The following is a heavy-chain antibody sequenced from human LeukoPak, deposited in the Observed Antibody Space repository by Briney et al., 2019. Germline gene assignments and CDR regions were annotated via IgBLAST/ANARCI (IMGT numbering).Heavy chain of an antibody. CDR3: AKPNYCSGGSCYSGDYYYYGMDV. J-gene: IGHJ6*02. CDR1: GFTFSSYG. CDR2: ISYDGSNK. Sequence: PGGSLRLSCAASGFTFSSYGMHWVRQAPGKGLEWVAVISYDGSNKYYADSVKGRFTIPRDNSKNTLYLQMNSLRAEDTAVYYCAKPNYCSGGSCYSGDYYYYGMDVWGQGTTVTVSS. D-gene: IGHD2-15*01. V-gene: IGHV3-30*18.